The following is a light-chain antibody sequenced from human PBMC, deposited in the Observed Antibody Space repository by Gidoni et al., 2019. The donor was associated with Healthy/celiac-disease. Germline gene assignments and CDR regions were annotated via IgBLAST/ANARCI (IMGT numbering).Light chain of an antibody. V-gene: IGKV3-20*01. J-gene: IGKJ1*01. CDR3: QQYGSSPGT. CDR2: GAS. Sequence: EIVLTQSPGTLSLSPGERATLSCRASQSVSSSYLAWYQQKPGQAPRLLIYGASSSATGIPARFRGSGSGTDFTLTISRLEPEDFAVYYCQQYGSSPGTFXQXTKVEIK. CDR1: QSVSSSY.